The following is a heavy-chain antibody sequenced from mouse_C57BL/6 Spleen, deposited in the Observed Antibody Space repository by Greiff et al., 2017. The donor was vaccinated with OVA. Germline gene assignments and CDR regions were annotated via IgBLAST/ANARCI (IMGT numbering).Heavy chain of an antibody. Sequence: EVQLQQSGPELVKPGASVKISCKASGYSFTGYYMNWVKQSPEKSLEWIGEINPSTGGTTYNQKFKAKATLTVDKSSSTAYMQLKSLTSEDSAVYYWARGYRGYAMDYWGQGTSVTVSS. CDR3: ARGYRGYAMDY. V-gene: IGHV1-42*01. J-gene: IGHJ4*01. CDR2: INPSTGGT. CDR1: GYSFTGYY. D-gene: IGHD2-12*01.